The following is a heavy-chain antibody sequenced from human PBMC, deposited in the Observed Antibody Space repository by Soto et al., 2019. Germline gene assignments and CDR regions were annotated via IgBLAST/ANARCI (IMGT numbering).Heavy chain of an antibody. Sequence: QVQLVQSGAEVKKPGASVKVSCKASGYTFNGYYMHWVRQAPGQGLEWMGWINPNSGDTKYAQKFQGRVTMTRDTSTSTAYIELSRLRSDDTAVSYCARQSDFDIWGQGTMVTVSS. CDR2: INPNSGDT. CDR3: ARQSDFDI. D-gene: IGHD3-3*01. J-gene: IGHJ3*02. CDR1: GYTFNGYY. V-gene: IGHV1-2*02.